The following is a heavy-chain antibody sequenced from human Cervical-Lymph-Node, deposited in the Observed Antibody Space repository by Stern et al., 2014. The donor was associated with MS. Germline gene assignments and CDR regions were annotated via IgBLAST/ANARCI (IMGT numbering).Heavy chain of an antibody. D-gene: IGHD1-26*01. Sequence: EVQLVESGGGLVKPGGSLRLSCAASGLTFSNAWLNWVRQAPGKGLEWVGRIKSKTDGGATEYAAPVKGRFTMSRDDSKNTLYLQMNSLETEDTALYYCTTEGPLGRYWGQGTLVTVSS. CDR2: IKSKTDGGAT. V-gene: IGHV3-15*01. CDR3: TTEGPLGRY. J-gene: IGHJ4*02. CDR1: GLTFSNAW.